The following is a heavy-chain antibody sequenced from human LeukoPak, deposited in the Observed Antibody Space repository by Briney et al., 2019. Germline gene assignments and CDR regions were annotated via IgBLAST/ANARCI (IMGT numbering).Heavy chain of an antibody. Sequence: GGSLRLSCAASGFTFSNYAMSWVRQAPGKGLQWVSAITGSRGSTYYADSVKGRLTISRDHSTTTLSLPITSLRPEDTAVYYCAKSGRECGATTCYTASTLFDYWGQGTLVTVSS. CDR3: AKSGRECGATTCYTASTLFDY. V-gene: IGHV3-23*01. CDR2: ITGSRGST. D-gene: IGHD2-2*02. CDR1: GFTFSNYA. J-gene: IGHJ4*02.